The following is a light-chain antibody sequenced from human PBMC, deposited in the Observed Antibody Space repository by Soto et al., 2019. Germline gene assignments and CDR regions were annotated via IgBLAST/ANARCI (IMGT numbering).Light chain of an antibody. CDR3: QQYNSWPPAYT. V-gene: IGKV3-15*01. Sequence: EIVLTQSPATLSVSPGEGATLSCRSSQSVGSNLAWYQQKPGQTPRLLIYGASTRATGIPARFSGSGSGAEFTLTFSSLQSEDFSVYYCQQYNSWPPAYTFGQGTKLEIK. CDR2: GAS. CDR1: QSVGSN. J-gene: IGKJ2*01.